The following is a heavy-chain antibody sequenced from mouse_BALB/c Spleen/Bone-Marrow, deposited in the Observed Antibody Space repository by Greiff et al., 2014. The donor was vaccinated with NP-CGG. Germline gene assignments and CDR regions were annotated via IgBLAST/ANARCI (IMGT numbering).Heavy chain of an antibody. J-gene: IGHJ2*01. CDR2: IDPENGDT. D-gene: IGHD2-4*01. CDR1: GFNIKDYY. Sequence: VHVKQSGAELVRSGASVKLSCTASGFNIKDYYMHWVKQRPEQGLEWIGWIDPENGDTEYAPKFQGKATMTADTSSNTAYLQLSSLTSEDTAVYYCNARGDYDFDYFDYWGQGTTPTVSS. CDR3: NARGDYDFDYFDY. V-gene: IGHV14-4*02.